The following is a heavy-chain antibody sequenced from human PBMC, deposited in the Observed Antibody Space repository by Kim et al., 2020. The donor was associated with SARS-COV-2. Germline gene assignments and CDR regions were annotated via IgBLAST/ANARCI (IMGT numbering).Heavy chain of an antibody. CDR2: INPDGRGK. D-gene: IGHD2-8*02. CDR1: GFSLSTYW. V-gene: IGHV3-7*01. J-gene: IGHJ3*01. CDR3: ATWSRGADKGDL. Sequence: GGSLRLSCAASGFSLSTYWMSWVRQAPGKGLEWVANINPDGRGKLYVDSVKDRFTISRDNAKSSVYLQMNSLRADDTAVYYCATWSRGADKGDLWGQGTMVIVSS.